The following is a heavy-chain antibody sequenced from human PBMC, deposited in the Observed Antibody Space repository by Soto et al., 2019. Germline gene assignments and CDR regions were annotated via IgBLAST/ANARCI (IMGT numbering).Heavy chain of an antibody. CDR2: IYWDDDK. CDR1: GFSLSTSGVG. V-gene: IGHV2-5*02. D-gene: IGHD3-9*01. J-gene: IGHJ4*02. Sequence: QITVKESGPTLVKPTQTLTLACTFSGFSLSTSGVGVGWIRQPPGKALEWLALIYWDDDKRYSPSLKSRLTITKDTSKNQVVLKMTTMDPVDTATYYCAHRRSFDCFAYWGQGTLVTVSS. CDR3: AHRRSFDCFAY.